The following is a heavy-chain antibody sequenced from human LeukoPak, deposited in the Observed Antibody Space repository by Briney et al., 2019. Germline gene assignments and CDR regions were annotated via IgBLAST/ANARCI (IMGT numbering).Heavy chain of an antibody. CDR3: ARNRPRYSSAWSYFDY. D-gene: IGHD6-19*01. CDR2: ISAYNGNT. V-gene: IGHV1-18*01. Sequence: ASVKVSCKASGYTFTSYGISWVRQAPGQGLEWMGWISAYNGNTNYAQKFQGRVTMTTDTSTSTAYMELRSLRSDDTAVYYCARNRPRYSSAWSYFDYWGQGTLVTVSS. CDR1: GYTFTSYG. J-gene: IGHJ4*02.